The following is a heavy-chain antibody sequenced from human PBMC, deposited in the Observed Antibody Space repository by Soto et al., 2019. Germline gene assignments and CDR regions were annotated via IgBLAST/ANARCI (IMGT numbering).Heavy chain of an antibody. V-gene: IGHV1-69*13. D-gene: IGHD2-2*01. Sequence: GASVKVSCKASGGTFSSYAISWVRQAPGQGLEWMGGIIPIFGTANYAQKFQGRVTITADESTSTAYMELSSLRAEDTAVYYCARGGGYCSSTSWAQINCNYYYYYGMDVWGQGTTVTVSS. CDR1: GGTFSSYA. CDR2: IIPIFGTA. J-gene: IGHJ6*02. CDR3: ARGGGYCSSTSWAQINCNYYYYYGMDV.